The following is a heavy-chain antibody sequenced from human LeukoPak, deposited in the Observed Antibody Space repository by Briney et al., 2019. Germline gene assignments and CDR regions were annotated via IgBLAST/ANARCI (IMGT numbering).Heavy chain of an antibody. CDR3: ARESWDIVVVPAASNYYYYYYMDV. CDR2: TRNKANSYTT. Sequence: GGSLRLSCAASGFTFSDHYMDWVRQAPGKGREWVGRTRNKANSYTTEYAASVKGRFTISRDDSKNSLYLQMNSLKTEDTAVYYCARESWDIVVVPAASNYYYYYYMDVWGKGTTVTVSS. J-gene: IGHJ6*03. D-gene: IGHD2-2*01. CDR1: GFTFSDHY. V-gene: IGHV3-72*01.